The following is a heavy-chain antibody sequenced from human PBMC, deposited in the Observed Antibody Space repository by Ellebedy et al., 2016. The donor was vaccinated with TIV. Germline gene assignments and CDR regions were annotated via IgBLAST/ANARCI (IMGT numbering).Heavy chain of an antibody. D-gene: IGHD5-18*01. CDR2: IYYSGST. CDR1: GGSISSYY. CDR3: ARIGGYSYGFDY. J-gene: IGHJ4*02. Sequence: SETLSLTCTVSGGSISSYYWSWIRQHPGKGLEWIGYIYYSGSTYYNPSLKSRVTISVDTSKNQFSLKLSSVTAADTAVYYCARIGGYSYGFDYWGQGTLVTVSS. V-gene: IGHV4-59*01.